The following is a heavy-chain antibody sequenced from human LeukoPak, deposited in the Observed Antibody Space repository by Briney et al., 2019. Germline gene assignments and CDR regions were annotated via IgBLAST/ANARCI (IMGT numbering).Heavy chain of an antibody. V-gene: IGHV1-58*01. CDR2: IVVGSGNT. J-gene: IGHJ3*01. CDR1: GFTFTSSA. CDR3: AAEGRPTVVTFRKGAVDL. D-gene: IGHD4-23*01. Sequence: SVEVSCKASGFTFTSSAVQWVRQARGQRLEWIGWIVVGSGNTNYAQKFQERVTITRDMSTSTVYMELSSLRSEDTAVYYCAAEGRPTVVTFRKGAVDLWGQGTMVTVSS.